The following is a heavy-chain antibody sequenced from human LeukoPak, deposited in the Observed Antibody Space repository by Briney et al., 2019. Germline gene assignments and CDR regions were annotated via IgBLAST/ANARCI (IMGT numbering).Heavy chain of an antibody. J-gene: IGHJ4*02. D-gene: IGHD3-9*01. CDR2: ISGDGGST. CDR3: AKDRAPVLRYFDWLLPPYYFDY. Sequence: PGGSLRLSCAASGFTFDDYAMHWVRQAPGKGLEWVSLISGDGGSTYYVDSVKGRFTISRDNSKNSLYLQMNSLRTEDTALYYCAKDRAPVLRYFDWLLPPYYFDYWGQGTLVTVSS. V-gene: IGHV3-43*02. CDR1: GFTFDDYA.